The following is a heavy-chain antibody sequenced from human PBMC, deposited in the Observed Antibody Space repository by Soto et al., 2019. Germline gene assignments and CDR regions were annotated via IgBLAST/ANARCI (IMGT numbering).Heavy chain of an antibody. J-gene: IGHJ2*01. Sequence: QVQLQESGPGLVKPSETLSLTCTVSGDFISNFYWSWIRQPAGKGLQSLGRISASGRSNYNPNLQRRVAKSLDTSKNQFSLRLTSLSAADTAVYFCARGMGRYFDIWGRGTLVTVFS. V-gene: IGHV4-4*07. CDR2: ISASGRS. CDR3: ARGMGRYFDI. CDR1: GDFISNFY. D-gene: IGHD2-8*01.